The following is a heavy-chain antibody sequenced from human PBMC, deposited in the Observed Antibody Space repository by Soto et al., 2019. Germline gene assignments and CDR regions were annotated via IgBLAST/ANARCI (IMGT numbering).Heavy chain of an antibody. CDR2: VNNGGGGT. CDR3: AKERLGRGIDY. Sequence: EVLLLDSGGGLVQPGGSLRLSCAASGFTFSNYAMTWVRQAPGKGPEWISTVNNGGGGTYYADSVKGRFTISRDNSKNTLYYKVSGLRAEDTAVYYCAKERLGRGIDYWGQGILVTVSS. J-gene: IGHJ4*02. V-gene: IGHV3-23*01. D-gene: IGHD3-10*01. CDR1: GFTFSNYA.